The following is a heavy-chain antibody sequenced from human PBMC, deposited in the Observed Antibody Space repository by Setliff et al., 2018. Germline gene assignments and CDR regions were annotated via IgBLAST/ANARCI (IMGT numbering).Heavy chain of an antibody. Sequence: GESLKISCKGSGYTFTNYWIAWVRQMPGKGLEYMGIIYPADSDTTYSPSFQGQVTISADKSINTAYLQWSSLKASDTAIYYCARVAPLTDDAFDIWGQGTMVTVSS. D-gene: IGHD3-16*01. CDR1: GYTFTNYW. CDR3: ARVAPLTDDAFDI. J-gene: IGHJ3*02. CDR2: IYPADSDT. V-gene: IGHV5-51*01.